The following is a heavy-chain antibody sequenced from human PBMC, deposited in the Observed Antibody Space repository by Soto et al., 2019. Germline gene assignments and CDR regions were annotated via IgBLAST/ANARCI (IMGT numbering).Heavy chain of an antibody. V-gene: IGHV4-30-2*01. CDR1: GGSISSGGYS. D-gene: IGHD2-15*01. CDR2: IYHSGAT. Sequence: SETLSLTCAVSGGSISSGGYSWSWIRQPPGKGLEWIGYIYHSGATYYNPSLKSRVTISVDRSKNQFSLKLSSVTAADTAVYFCARDTPSGHSDYWGQGTLVTVSS. J-gene: IGHJ4*02. CDR3: ARDTPSGHSDY.